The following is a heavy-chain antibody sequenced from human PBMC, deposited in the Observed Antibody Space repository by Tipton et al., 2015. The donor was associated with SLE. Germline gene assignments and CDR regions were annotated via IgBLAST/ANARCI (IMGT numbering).Heavy chain of an antibody. D-gene: IGHD6-19*01. CDR1: NFSINSGYY. CDR2: IYHIGNT. Sequence: TLSLTCTVSNFSINSGYYWGWIRQPPGKGLEWIGSIYHIGNTHYHPSLKSRLSMSVDTSKNQFSLRLSSVTAADTAVYFCARLGVQGAVPGIGGFDVWGQGTLVSVSS. J-gene: IGHJ3*01. V-gene: IGHV4-38-2*02. CDR3: ARLGVQGAVPGIGGFDV.